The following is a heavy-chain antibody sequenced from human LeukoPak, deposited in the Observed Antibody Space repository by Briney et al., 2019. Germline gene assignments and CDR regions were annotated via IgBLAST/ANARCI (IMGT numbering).Heavy chain of an antibody. Sequence: SETLSLTCNVSGGSISSNTYFWGWIRRPPGKGLEWIGSIRYSGSTYYNPSLKSRITISVDTSKNQFSLNLSSLTAADTAVYYCATSDTVSTYNWFDPWGQGTLVTVS. CDR3: ATSDTVSTYNWFDP. CDR2: IRYSGST. CDR1: GGSISSNTYF. J-gene: IGHJ5*02. V-gene: IGHV4-39*01. D-gene: IGHD5/OR15-5a*01.